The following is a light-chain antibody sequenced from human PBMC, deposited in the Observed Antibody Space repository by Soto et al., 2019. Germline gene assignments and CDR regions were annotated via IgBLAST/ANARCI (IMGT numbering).Light chain of an antibody. CDR1: QSISSY. J-gene: IGKJ4*01. V-gene: IGKV1-39*01. CDR3: QQSYSTPLT. CDR2: AAS. Sequence: DIQMTQSPSSLSASVGDRVTITCRASQSISSYLNWYQQKPGKAPKLLIYAASSLQSAVPSRFSGSGSATDFTLTISSLQPEDFATYYCQQSYSTPLTFGGGTKVEIK.